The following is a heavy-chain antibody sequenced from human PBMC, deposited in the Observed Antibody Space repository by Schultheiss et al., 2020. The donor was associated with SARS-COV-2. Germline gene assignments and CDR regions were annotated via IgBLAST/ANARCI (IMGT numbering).Heavy chain of an antibody. CDR3: ARVGADYDVFSG. V-gene: IGHV1-46*01. CDR1: GYTFTGYY. D-gene: IGHD4-17*01. J-gene: IGHJ4*02. Sequence: ASVKVSCKASGYTFTGYYMHWVRQAPGQGLEWMGIINPSGGSTSYAQKFQGRVTMTRDTSTSTVYMELSSLSSEDTAVYYCARVGADYDVFSGWGQGTLVTVSS. CDR2: INPSGGST.